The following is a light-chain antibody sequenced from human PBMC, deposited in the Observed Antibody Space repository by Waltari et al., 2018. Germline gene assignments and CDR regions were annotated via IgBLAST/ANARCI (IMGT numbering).Light chain of an antibody. CDR3: CSVAGITTVI. CDR1: SSDIGSYNL. V-gene: IGLV2-23*01. Sequence: QSALTQPASVSGSPGRSITLSCTGTSSDIGSYNLVSWYQQHPGKAPKLIIYEANKRPSVVSNRFSGAKSGNTAFLTISGRQAEDECDYYCCSVAGITTVIFGAGTKLTVL. CDR2: EAN. J-gene: IGLJ2*01.